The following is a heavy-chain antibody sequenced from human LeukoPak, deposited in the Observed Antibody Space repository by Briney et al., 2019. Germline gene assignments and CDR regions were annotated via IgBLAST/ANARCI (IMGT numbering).Heavy chain of an antibody. CDR3: VRAIGGYASY. D-gene: IGHD5-12*01. Sequence: GSLRLSCAASGFTFSSYWMHWVRQAPGKGLEWVANIKQDGSEKYYVDSVKGRFTISRDNAENSLYLQMNSLRAEDTAVYYCVRAIGGYASYWGQGTLVTVSS. CDR1: GFTFSSYW. J-gene: IGHJ4*02. V-gene: IGHV3-7*01. CDR2: IKQDGSEK.